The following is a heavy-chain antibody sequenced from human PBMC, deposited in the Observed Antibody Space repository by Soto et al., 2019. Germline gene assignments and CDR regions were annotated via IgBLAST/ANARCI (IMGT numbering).Heavy chain of an antibody. V-gene: IGHV3-30*18. Sequence: GGSLRLSCAASGFTFSSYGMHWVRQAPGKGLEWVAVISYDGSNKYYADSVKGRFTISRDNSKNTLYLQMNSLRAEDTAVYYCAKSTVTRGYYYGMDVWGQGXTVTVYS. CDR3: AKSTVTRGYYYGMDV. J-gene: IGHJ6*02. CDR2: ISYDGSNK. CDR1: GFTFSSYG. D-gene: IGHD4-17*01.